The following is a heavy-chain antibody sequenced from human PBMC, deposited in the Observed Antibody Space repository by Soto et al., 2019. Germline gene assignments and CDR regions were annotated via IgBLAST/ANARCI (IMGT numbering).Heavy chain of an antibody. Sequence: ASVKVSCKASGGTFSSYAISWVGQAPGQGREWMGGIIPIFGTGNYAQKFQGRVTITADESTSEAYMDPSSLSSENTAVYYCARGTTTATSQIYSYYYYGMDVWGQGTTVTVSS. J-gene: IGHJ6*02. CDR1: GGTFSSYA. D-gene: IGHD4-17*01. CDR3: ARGTTTATSQIYSYYYYGMDV. V-gene: IGHV1-69*13. CDR2: IIPIFGTG.